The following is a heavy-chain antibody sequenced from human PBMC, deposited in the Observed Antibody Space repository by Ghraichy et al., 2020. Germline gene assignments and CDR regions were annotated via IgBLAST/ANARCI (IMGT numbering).Heavy chain of an antibody. D-gene: IGHD6-13*01. CDR3: ARGGIAAAHPDY. J-gene: IGHJ4*02. V-gene: IGHV4-4*07. Sequence: ESLNISCTVSGGSISSYYWSWIRQPAGKGLEWIGRIYTSGSTNYNPSLKSRVTMSVDTSKNQFSLKLSSVTAADTAVYYCARGGIAAAHPDYWGQGTLVTVSS. CDR2: IYTSGST. CDR1: GGSISSYY.